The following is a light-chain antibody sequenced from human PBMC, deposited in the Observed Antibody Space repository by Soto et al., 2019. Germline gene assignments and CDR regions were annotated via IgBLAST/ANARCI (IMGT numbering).Light chain of an antibody. CDR2: EDN. J-gene: IGLJ2*01. CDR3: QSYDSSNHVV. V-gene: IGLV6-57*04. Sequence: NFMLTQPTSVSESPGKTVTISCTRSGGSIASNYVQWYQKRPGSAPTTVIYEDNQRPSGVPDRFSGSIDSSSNSASPTISGLKTEDEADYYCQSYDSSNHVVFGGGTQLTVL. CDR1: GGSIASNY.